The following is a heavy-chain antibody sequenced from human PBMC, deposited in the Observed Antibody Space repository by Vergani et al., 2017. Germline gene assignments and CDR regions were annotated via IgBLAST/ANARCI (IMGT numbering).Heavy chain of an antibody. J-gene: IGHJ4*02. CDR2: IYYSGST. V-gene: IGHV4-59*01. Sequence: QVQLHESCPGLVKPSETLSLTCTVPGGSISSYYWSWIRQPPGKGLEWIGYIYYSGSTNYNPSLKSRVTISVDTSKNQFSLKLSSVTAADTAVYYCARAAGQLGRNVDYWGQGTLVTVSS. CDR1: GGSISSYY. D-gene: IGHD6-13*01. CDR3: ARAAGQLGRNVDY.